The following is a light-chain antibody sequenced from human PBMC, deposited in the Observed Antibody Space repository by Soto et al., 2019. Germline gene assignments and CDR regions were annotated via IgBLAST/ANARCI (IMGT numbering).Light chain of an antibody. J-gene: IGKJ1*01. Sequence: ILLTQSPGALSLSPGEGATLSFMASQSLSSSYVAWYQQKVGQAPRLLIYGASNRATGIPDRFSGSWSGTEFTLTVSRLELEDFAVYFCHQYGTSPQTFGQGTKVDIK. CDR2: GAS. CDR3: HQYGTSPQT. CDR1: QSLSSSY. V-gene: IGKV3-20*01.